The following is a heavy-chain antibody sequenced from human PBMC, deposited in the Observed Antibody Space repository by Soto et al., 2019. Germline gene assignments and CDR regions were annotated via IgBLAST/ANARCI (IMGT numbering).Heavy chain of an antibody. J-gene: IGHJ6*02. Sequence: QVQLVQSGAEVKKPGASVKVSCKASGYTFTSYGISWVRPAPGQGLEWMGWISAYNGNTNYAQKLQGRVTMTTDTSTSTAYMELRSLRSDDTAVYYCEREVVIVVFQVYYYYGMDGLGQGTTVTVSS. CDR3: EREVVIVVFQVYYYYGMDG. D-gene: IGHD2-21*01. CDR1: GYTFTSYG. V-gene: IGHV1-18*01. CDR2: ISAYNGNT.